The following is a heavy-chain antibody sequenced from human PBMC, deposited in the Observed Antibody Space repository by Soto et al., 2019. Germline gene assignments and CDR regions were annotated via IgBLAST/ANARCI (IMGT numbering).Heavy chain of an antibody. CDR2: IYHSGST. V-gene: IGHV4-30-2*01. D-gene: IGHD3-22*01. J-gene: IGHJ4*02. CDR1: GGSISSGGYS. Sequence: QLQLQESGSGLVKPSQTLSLTCAVSGGSISSGGYSWSWIRQPPGKGLEWIGYIYHSGSTYYNPSLQRRVTLSVDRSKNQFSLKLSSVTAADTAVYYCARAPARYYYDSSGYYYGDYFDYWGKGTLVTVSS. CDR3: ARAPARYYYDSSGYYYGDYFDY.